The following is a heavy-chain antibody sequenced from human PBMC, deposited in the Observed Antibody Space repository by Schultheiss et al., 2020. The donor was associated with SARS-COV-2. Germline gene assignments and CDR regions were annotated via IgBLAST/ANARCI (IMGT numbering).Heavy chain of an antibody. CDR2: ISAYNGNT. Sequence: ASVKVSCKASGYTFTGYYMHWVRQAPGQGLEWMGRISAYNGNTNYAQKLQGRVTMTTDTSTSTAYMELRSLTSEDTAVYYCATLGAYCSGGSCYSRVGSWFDPWGQGTLVTVSS. D-gene: IGHD2-15*01. CDR1: GYTFTGYY. J-gene: IGHJ5*02. V-gene: IGHV1-18*04. CDR3: ATLGAYCSGGSCYSRVGSWFDP.